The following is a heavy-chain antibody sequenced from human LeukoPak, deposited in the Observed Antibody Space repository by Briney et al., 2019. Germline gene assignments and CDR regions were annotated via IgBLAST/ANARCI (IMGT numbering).Heavy chain of an antibody. Sequence: ASVNVSCKASGYTFTSYYMHWVRQAPGQGLEWMGIINPSGGSTSYAQKFQGRVTMTRDTSTSTVYMELSSLRSEDTAVYYCARDVPGYNWFDPWGQGTLVTVSS. J-gene: IGHJ5*02. CDR2: INPSGGST. CDR3: ARDVPGYNWFDP. V-gene: IGHV1-46*01. CDR1: GYTFTSYY. D-gene: IGHD6-25*01.